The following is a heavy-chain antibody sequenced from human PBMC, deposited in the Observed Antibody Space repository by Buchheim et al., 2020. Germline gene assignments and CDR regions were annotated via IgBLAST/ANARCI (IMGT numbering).Heavy chain of an antibody. J-gene: IGHJ6*02. Sequence: QVQLVESGGGVVQPGRSLRLSCAASGFTFSSYGMHWVRQAPGKGLEWVAVIWYDGSNKYYAESVKGRFTISRDNSKNTLYLQMNGLRAEDTAVYYSARDSSSWSSYFYYYGMDVWGQGTT. V-gene: IGHV3-33*01. CDR3: ARDSSSWSSYFYYYGMDV. D-gene: IGHD6-13*01. CDR1: GFTFSSYG. CDR2: IWYDGSNK.